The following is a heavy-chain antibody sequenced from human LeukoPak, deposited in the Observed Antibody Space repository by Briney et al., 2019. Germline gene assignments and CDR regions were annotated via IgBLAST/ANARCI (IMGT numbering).Heavy chain of an antibody. J-gene: IGHJ6*02. V-gene: IGHV4-4*07. D-gene: IGHD3-10*01. CDR3: ARDRSYYGSGGYYNSYGMDV. CDR2: IYTSGST. CDR1: GGSISSYY. Sequence: PSETLSLTCTVSGGSISSYYWSWIRQPAGKGLEWIGRIYTSGSTNYNPSLKSRVTISVDTSKNQFSLKLSSVTAADTAVYYCARDRSYYGSGGYYNSYGMDVWGQGTTVTVSS.